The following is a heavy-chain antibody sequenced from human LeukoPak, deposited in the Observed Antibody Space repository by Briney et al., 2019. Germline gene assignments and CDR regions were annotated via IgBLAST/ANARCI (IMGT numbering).Heavy chain of an antibody. CDR1: GYTFTWYN. J-gene: IGHJ4*02. V-gene: IGHV1-46*01. CDR3: AREISKGGFDY. Sequence: ASVKVSCKASGYTFTWYNVHWVRRAPGHGLEWMGIINPSGGSTTFPQKFQGRVTMTRDTSTSTVYMEMSSLRSEDTAVYYCAREISKGGFDYWGQGTLVTVSS. D-gene: IGHD3-16*01. CDR2: INPSGGST.